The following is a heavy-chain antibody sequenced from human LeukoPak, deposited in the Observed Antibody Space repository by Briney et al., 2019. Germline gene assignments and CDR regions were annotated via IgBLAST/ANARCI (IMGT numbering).Heavy chain of an antibody. CDR2: IYTSGST. CDR3: ARVVLPRGSPLEAFDI. Sequence: SETLSLTCTVSGGSISSYYWSWIRQPAGKGLEWIGRIYTSGSTNYNPSLKSRVTMSVDKSKNQFSLKLSSVTAADTAVYYCARVVLPRGSPLEAFDIWGQGTMVTVSS. J-gene: IGHJ3*02. D-gene: IGHD1-26*01. V-gene: IGHV4-4*07. CDR1: GGSISSYY.